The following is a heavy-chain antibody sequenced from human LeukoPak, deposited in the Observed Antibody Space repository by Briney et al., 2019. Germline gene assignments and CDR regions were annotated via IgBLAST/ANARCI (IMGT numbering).Heavy chain of an antibody. D-gene: IGHD4-23*01. CDR3: ARQGGNDAFDI. J-gene: IGHJ3*02. Sequence: ASVKLSFKSAGSTFTGYYMHWVRQAPGQGPEWMGWFNPNSGGTNYAQKFQGRVTMTRDTSNSTAYMELSRLRSDYTAVNYCARQGGNDAFDIWGQGTMVTVSS. CDR1: GSTFTGYY. CDR2: FNPNSGGT. V-gene: IGHV1-2*02.